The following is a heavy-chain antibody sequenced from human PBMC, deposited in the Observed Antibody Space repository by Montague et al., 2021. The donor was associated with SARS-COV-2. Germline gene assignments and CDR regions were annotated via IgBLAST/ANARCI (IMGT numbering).Heavy chain of an antibody. D-gene: IGHD3-3*01. CDR3: ARASGKKPIFGVVISYFDY. Sequence: TLSLTCTVSGGSISSGGYYWSWIRQHPGKGLEWIGYIYYSGSTYYNPSLKSRVTISVDTSKNQFSLKLSSVTAADTAVYYCARASGKKPIFGVVISYFDYWGQGTLVTVSS. CDR2: IYYSGST. V-gene: IGHV4-31*03. J-gene: IGHJ4*02. CDR1: GGSISSGGYY.